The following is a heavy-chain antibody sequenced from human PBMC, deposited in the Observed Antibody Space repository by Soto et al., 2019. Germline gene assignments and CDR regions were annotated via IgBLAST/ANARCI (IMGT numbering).Heavy chain of an antibody. Sequence: XETLSLTCTVSGRSMSGYYWSWIRQPAGERLDWIGRIYTSGTTDFNPSLKGRVTMSVDTSKNQFSLKLTSVTAADTALYYCAREDYYDTGYYVAWGQGTQVTVSS. CDR2: IYTSGTT. V-gene: IGHV4-4*07. CDR1: GRSMSGYY. J-gene: IGHJ5*02. CDR3: AREDYYDTGYYVA. D-gene: IGHD3-9*01.